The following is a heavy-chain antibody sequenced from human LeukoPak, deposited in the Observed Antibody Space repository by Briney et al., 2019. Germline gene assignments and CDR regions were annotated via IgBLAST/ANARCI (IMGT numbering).Heavy chain of an antibody. CDR3: AREVPGGRFDY. V-gene: IGHV3-33*08. CDR1: GFTFSSYG. CDR2: IWYDGSKK. Sequence: SGGSLRLSCAASGFTFSSYGMHWVRQAPGKGLEWVAVIWYDGSKKYYADSVKGRFTSSRDNSKNTLSLQMNSLRAEDTAVYYCAREVPGGRFDYWGQGALVSVSS. D-gene: IGHD2-8*02. J-gene: IGHJ4*02.